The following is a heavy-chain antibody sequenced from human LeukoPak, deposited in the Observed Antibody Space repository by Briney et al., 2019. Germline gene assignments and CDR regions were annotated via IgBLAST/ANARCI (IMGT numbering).Heavy chain of an antibody. CDR3: AKSMVRGVILPNWFDP. V-gene: IGHV3-9*01. J-gene: IGHJ5*02. Sequence: GRSLRLSCAASGFTFDDYAMHWVRQAPGKGLEWVSGISWNSGSIVYADSVKGRFTISRDNAKNSLYLQMNSLRAEDTALYYCAKSMVRGVILPNWFDPWGQGTLVTVSS. CDR2: ISWNSGSI. D-gene: IGHD3-10*01. CDR1: GFTFDDYA.